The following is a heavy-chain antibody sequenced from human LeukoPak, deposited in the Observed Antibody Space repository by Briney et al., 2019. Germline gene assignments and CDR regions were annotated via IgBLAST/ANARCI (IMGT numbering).Heavy chain of an antibody. CDR2: IRYDGSNK. V-gene: IGHV3-30*02. CDR3: ANHPPGHGDYGHFDY. D-gene: IGHD4-17*01. CDR1: GFTFSSYG. J-gene: IGHJ4*02. Sequence: GGSLRLSCAASGFTFSSYGMHWVRQAPGKGLGWVAFIRYDGSNKYYADSVKGRFTISRDNSKNTLYLQMNSLRAEDTAVYYCANHPPGHGDYGHFDYWGQGTLVTVSS.